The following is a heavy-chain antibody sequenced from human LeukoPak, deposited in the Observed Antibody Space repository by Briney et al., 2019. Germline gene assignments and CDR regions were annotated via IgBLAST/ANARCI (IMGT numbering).Heavy chain of an antibody. D-gene: IGHD3-22*01. CDR2: ISGGST. J-gene: IGHJ4*02. CDR3: KKVGYYYDSSGFDY. Sequence: GGSLRLSCAASGFTVSSNEMSWVRQAPGKGLEWVSSISGGSTYYADSGKGRFTISRDNSKNTLHLQMNSLRAEDTAVYYCKKVGYYYDSSGFDYWGQGTLVTVSS. V-gene: IGHV3-38-3*01. CDR1: GFTVSSNE.